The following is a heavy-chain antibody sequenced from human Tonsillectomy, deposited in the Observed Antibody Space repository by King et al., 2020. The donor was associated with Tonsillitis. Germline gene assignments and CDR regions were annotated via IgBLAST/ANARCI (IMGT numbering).Heavy chain of an antibody. D-gene: IGHD3-16*01. J-gene: IGHJ3*01. V-gene: IGHV3-7*03. Sequence: VQLVESGGGLVQPGGSLRLSCAASGITFSSYWMSWVRQTPGKGLEWVANIKQDGSEKYYVDSVKGRFTISRDNAKNSLYLHMNSLRAEDMVVYYCATTSGPGGTFDFWGQGTMVTVSS. CDR3: ATTSGPGGTFDF. CDR1: GITFSSYW. CDR2: IKQDGSEK.